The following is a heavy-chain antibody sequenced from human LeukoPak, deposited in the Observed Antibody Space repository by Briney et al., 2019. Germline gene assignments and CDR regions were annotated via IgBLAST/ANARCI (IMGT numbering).Heavy chain of an antibody. J-gene: IGHJ4*02. D-gene: IGHD6-13*01. CDR3: VRDVAAGFEY. CDR2: ITDSSSVV. Sequence: GGSLRLSCAASGFTFSTYTMNWVRQAPGKGLEWVSYITDSSSVVYYADSVRGRFTISRDNAKNSLYLQMNSLRAEDTAVYYCVRDVAAGFEYWGQGTLVTVSS. V-gene: IGHV3-48*04. CDR1: GFTFSTYT.